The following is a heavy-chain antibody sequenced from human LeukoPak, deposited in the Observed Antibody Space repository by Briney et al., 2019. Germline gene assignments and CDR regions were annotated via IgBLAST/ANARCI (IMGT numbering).Heavy chain of an antibody. CDR2: IIPIFGTA. J-gene: IGHJ4*02. CDR1: GGTFSSYA. V-gene: IGHV1-69*06. CDR3: AREGDSSGWYSFDY. Sequence: SVKVSCKASGGTFSSYAISWVRQAPGQGXXXXXGIIPIFGTANYAQKFQGRVTITADKSTSTAYMELSSLRSEDTAVYYCAREGDSSGWYSFDYWGQGTLVTVSS. D-gene: IGHD6-19*01.